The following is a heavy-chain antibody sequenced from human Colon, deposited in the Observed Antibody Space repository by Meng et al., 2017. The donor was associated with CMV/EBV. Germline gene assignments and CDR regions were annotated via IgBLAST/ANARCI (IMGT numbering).Heavy chain of an antibody. D-gene: IGHD1-26*01. CDR3: ARDLRPKPYSGSYYVYYYGMDV. J-gene: IGHJ6*02. Sequence: GESLKISCVASPLIFSGYAMHWVRQAPGKGLEWVAVISYDGSSEYYADSVKGRFTISRDNSKNTLYLQMNGLRAEDTAVYYCARDLRPKPYSGSYYVYYYGMDVWGQGTTVTVSS. CDR1: PLIFSGYA. V-gene: IGHV3-30-3*01. CDR2: ISYDGSSE.